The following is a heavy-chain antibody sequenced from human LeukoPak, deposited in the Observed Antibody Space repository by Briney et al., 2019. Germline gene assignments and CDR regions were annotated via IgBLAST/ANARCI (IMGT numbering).Heavy chain of an antibody. J-gene: IGHJ4*02. CDR3: ARKGDYAGDYFFDS. Sequence: SETLSLTCAVYGESFTTFYWGWIRQTPGKGLEWIGYIFYTGSTDYNPSLKSRVTISRDTSKNQFSLKLSSVTAADTALYYCARKGDYAGDYFFDSWGQGSLVTVSS. D-gene: IGHD3-16*01. V-gene: IGHV4-59*01. CDR2: IFYTGST. CDR1: GESFTTFY.